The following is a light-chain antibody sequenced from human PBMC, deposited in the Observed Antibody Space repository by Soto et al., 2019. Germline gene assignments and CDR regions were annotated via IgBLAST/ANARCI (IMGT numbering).Light chain of an antibody. Sequence: ETVLTQSPATLSLSPGERATLSCRASQSVSNFIAWYQHKPGQAPRLLIYDASNRVTGIPARFSGSGFGTDFTLTISSLEPEDFAVYYCQQRSNWPLTFGPGIKVDIK. V-gene: IGKV3-11*01. CDR1: QSVSNF. CDR3: QQRSNWPLT. CDR2: DAS. J-gene: IGKJ3*01.